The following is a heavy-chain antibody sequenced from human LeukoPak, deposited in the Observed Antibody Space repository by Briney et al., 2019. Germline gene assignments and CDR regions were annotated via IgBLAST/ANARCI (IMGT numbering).Heavy chain of an antibody. CDR1: GFTFNICA. CDR3: AKDRPNYYGSNGHYYRRNGDY. CDR2: ITSSGEGT. Sequence: PGGSLRLSCAASGFTFNICAMSWVRQAPGRGLEWVSSITSSGEGTWYSDSVKGRFTISRDNTKTTLYLQMNSLRAEDTAIYYCAKDRPNYYGSNGHYYRRNGDYWGQGTQVTVSS. J-gene: IGHJ4*02. D-gene: IGHD3-22*01. V-gene: IGHV3-23*01.